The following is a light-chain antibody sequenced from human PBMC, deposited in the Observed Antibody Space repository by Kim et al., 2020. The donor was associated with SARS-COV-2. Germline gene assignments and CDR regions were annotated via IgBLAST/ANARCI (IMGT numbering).Light chain of an antibody. CDR1: QSVSSS. J-gene: IGKJ4*01. V-gene: IGKV3-15*01. CDR2: GAS. CDR3: QQYKDWPLT. Sequence: VSPGERATLSCRASQSVSSSLAWFQQKPGQVPRLLIYGASNRATDIPARFSGSGSGTEFTLTVSSLQSEDFGVYYCQQYKDWPLTFGGGTKVDIK.